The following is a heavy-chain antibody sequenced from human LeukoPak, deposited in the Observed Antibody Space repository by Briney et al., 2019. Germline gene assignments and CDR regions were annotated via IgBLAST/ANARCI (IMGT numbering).Heavy chain of an antibody. D-gene: IGHD3-9*01. CDR1: GGSISSYY. CDR3: ARDRSTVWDILTAYYTTDWYFDL. CDR2: IYTSGST. Sequence: SETLSLTCTASGGSISSYYWSWIRQPAGKGLEWIGRIYTSGSTNYNPSLKSRVTMSVDTSKNQFSLKLSSVTAADTAVYYCARDRSTVWDILTAYYTTDWYFDLWGRGTLVTVSS. V-gene: IGHV4-4*07. J-gene: IGHJ2*01.